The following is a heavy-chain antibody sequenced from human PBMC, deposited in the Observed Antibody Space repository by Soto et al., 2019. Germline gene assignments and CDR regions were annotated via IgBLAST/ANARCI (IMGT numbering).Heavy chain of an antibody. Sequence: QVQLVQSGAEVKKPGASVKVSCKASGYTFTTYGITWVRQPPGQGLEGMGWISAYNGNTNYAQKLQGRVTMTTDTSTSTAYMELRSLRSDDTAVYYCARREGSSGYKAYAFDIWGQGTMVTVSS. CDR3: ARREGSSGYKAYAFDI. V-gene: IGHV1-18*01. D-gene: IGHD3-22*01. CDR1: GYTFTTYG. CDR2: ISAYNGNT. J-gene: IGHJ3*02.